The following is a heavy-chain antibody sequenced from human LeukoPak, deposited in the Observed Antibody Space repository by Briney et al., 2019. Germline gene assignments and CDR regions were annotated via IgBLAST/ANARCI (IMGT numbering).Heavy chain of an antibody. CDR1: GFTFSNYA. CDR2: ISGSGGII. D-gene: IGHD2-15*01. V-gene: IGHV3-23*01. Sequence: PGGSLRLSCAAPGFTFSNYAMSWVRQAPGKGLEWVSAISGSGGIIHYADSVEGRFTISRDNSKNTLFLQMNSLRAEDTAVYYCAKYRSPSTPYFDYWGQGTLVTVSS. J-gene: IGHJ4*02. CDR3: AKYRSPSTPYFDY.